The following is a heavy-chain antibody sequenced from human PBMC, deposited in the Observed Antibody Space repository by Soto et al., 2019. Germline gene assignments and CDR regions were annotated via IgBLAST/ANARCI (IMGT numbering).Heavy chain of an antibody. CDR1: GFTFTSSA. V-gene: IGHV1-58*01. CDR2: IVVGSGNT. J-gene: IGHJ3*01. D-gene: IGHD3-22*01. Sequence: GASVKVSCKASGFTFTSSAVQWVRQARGQRLEWIGWIVVGSGNTNYARKFQERVTITRDMSTSTAYMELSSLRSEDTAVYYCAAGFSAPITMIVVPPVGWGQGTMVTVSS. CDR3: AAGFSAPITMIVVPPVG.